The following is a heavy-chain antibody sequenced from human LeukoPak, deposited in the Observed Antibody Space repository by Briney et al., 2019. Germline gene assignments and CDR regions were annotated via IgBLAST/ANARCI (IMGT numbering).Heavy chain of an antibody. CDR2: INPSSVDT. CDR1: AYTFTGYY. D-gene: IGHD6-19*01. J-gene: IGHJ4*02. Sequence: ASVKVSCKASAYTFTGYYMHWVRQAPGQGLERMGRINPSSVDTNYAQKFQGRVTMTRDTSISTAYMEVSRLRSDDTAVYYCARARLTGWYNFDYWGQGTLVTVSS. V-gene: IGHV1-2*06. CDR3: ARARLTGWYNFDY.